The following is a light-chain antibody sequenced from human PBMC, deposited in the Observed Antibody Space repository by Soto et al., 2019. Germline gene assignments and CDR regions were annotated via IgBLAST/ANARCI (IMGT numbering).Light chain of an antibody. V-gene: IGLV1-47*01. Sequence: QSVLTQPPSASGTPGQRVTISCSGSSSNIGSNYVYWYQHLPGTAPKLLIYRNNQRPSGVPDQFSGSKSGTSASLAISGLRSEDEADYYCVAWDDSLSGVVFGGGTKLTVL. J-gene: IGLJ2*01. CDR2: RNN. CDR1: SSNIGSNY. CDR3: VAWDDSLSGVV.